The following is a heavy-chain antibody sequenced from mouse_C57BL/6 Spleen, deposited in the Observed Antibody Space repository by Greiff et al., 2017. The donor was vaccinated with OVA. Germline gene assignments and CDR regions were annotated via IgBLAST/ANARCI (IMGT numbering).Heavy chain of an antibody. J-gene: IGHJ4*01. CDR1: GYTFTDYY. V-gene: IGHV1-19*01. CDR3: AREGITTVHYAMDY. CDR2: INPYNGGT. D-gene: IGHD1-1*01. Sequence: LKESGPVLVKPGASVKMSCKASGYTFTDYYMNWVKQSHGKSLEWIGVINPYNGGTSYNQKFKGKATLTVDKSSSTAYMELNSLTSEDSAVYYCAREGITTVHYAMDYWGQGTSVTVSS.